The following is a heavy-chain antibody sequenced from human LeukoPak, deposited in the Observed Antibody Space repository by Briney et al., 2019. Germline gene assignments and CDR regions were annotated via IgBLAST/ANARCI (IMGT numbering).Heavy chain of an antibody. Sequence: PSETLSLTCAVYGGSFSGYYWSWIRQPPGKGLEWIGYIYYSGSTNYNPSLKSRVTISVDTSKNQFSLKLSSVTAADTAVYYSARAAGGGSYYYFDYWGQGTLVTVSS. J-gene: IGHJ4*02. D-gene: IGHD1-26*01. V-gene: IGHV4-59*01. CDR1: GGSFSGYY. CDR3: ARAAGGGSYYYFDY. CDR2: IYYSGST.